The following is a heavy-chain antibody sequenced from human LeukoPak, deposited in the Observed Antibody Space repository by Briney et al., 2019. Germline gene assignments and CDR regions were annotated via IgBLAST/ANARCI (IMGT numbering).Heavy chain of an antibody. CDR1: GFTFSSYA. Sequence: PGGSLRLSCAASGFTFSSYAMSWVRQAPGKGLEWVSAISGSGGSTYYADSVKGRFTISRDNSKNTLYLQMNSLRAEDTAVYYCARATIVVVPAALGYWGQGTLVTVSS. J-gene: IGHJ4*02. D-gene: IGHD2-2*01. V-gene: IGHV3-23*01. CDR2: ISGSGGST. CDR3: ARATIVVVPAALGY.